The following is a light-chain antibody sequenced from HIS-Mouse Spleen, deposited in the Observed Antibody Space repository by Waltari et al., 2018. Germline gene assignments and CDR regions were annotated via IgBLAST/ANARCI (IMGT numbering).Light chain of an antibody. J-gene: IGLJ2*01. Sequence: SYELTQPPSVSVSPGQTARITCSGDALPKKYAYWYQQKSGQAPVLVIYEDSKRPAGKPEEFSGSRSGTMATLTISGAQVEDEADYYCYSTDSSGNHRVFGGGTKLTVL. CDR3: YSTDSSGNHRV. CDR2: EDS. CDR1: ALPKKY. V-gene: IGLV3-10*01.